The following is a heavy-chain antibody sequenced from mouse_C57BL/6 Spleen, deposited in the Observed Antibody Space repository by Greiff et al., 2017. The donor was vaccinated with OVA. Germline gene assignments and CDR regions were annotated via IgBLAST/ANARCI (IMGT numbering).Heavy chain of an antibody. CDR3: ARGYYYGSSYGYAMGY. CDR1: GYTFTSYW. D-gene: IGHD1-1*01. CDR2: INPSNGGT. Sequence: QVQLQQSGTELVKPGASVKLSCKASGYTFTSYWMHWVKQRPGQGLEWIGNINPSNGGTNYNEKFKSKATLTVDKSSSTAYMQLSSLTSEDSAVYYCARGYYYGSSYGYAMGYWGQGTSVTVSS. J-gene: IGHJ4*01. V-gene: IGHV1-53*01.